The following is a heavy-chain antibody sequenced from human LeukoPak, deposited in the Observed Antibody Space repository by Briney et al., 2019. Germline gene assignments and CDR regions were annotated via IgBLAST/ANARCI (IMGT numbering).Heavy chain of an antibody. J-gene: IGHJ4*02. CDR1: GFTVSSNY. D-gene: IGHD2-15*01. CDR3: ARVVASYFDY. CDR2: IYSGGST. V-gene: IGHV3-53*04. Sequence: GGSLRLSCAASGFTVSSNYMSWVRQAPGKGLECVSVIYSGGSTYYADSVKGRFTISRHNSKNTLYLQMNSLRAEDTAVYYCARVVASYFDYWGQGTLVTVSS.